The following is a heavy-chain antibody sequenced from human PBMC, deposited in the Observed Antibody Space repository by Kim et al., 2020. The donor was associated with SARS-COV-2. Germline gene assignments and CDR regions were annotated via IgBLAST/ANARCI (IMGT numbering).Heavy chain of an antibody. D-gene: IGHD4-17*01. CDR3: ARRGGYGDYVNIDS. Sequence: ADPVKGRVTISRDIAKHPLSLQMNSLRAEDTGVYYCARRGGYGDYVNIDSWGQGTLVTVSS. J-gene: IGHJ4*02. V-gene: IGHV3-74*01.